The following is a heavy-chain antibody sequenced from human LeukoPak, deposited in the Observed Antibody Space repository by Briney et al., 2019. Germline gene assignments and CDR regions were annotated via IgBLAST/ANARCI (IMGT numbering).Heavy chain of an antibody. D-gene: IGHD3-22*01. CDR3: ARGGYYYDSSGHSDAFDI. J-gene: IGHJ3*02. CDR2: INPSGGST. V-gene: IGHV1-46*01. Sequence: ASVKVSCKASGYTFISYYMHWVRQAPGQGLEWMGIINPSGGSTSYAQKFQGRVTMTRDMSTSTVYMELSSLRSEDTAVYYCARGGYYYDSSGHSDAFDIWGQGTMVTVSS. CDR1: GYTFISYY.